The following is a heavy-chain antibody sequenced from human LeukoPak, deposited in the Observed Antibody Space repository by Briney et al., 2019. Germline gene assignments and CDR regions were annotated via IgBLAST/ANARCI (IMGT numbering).Heavy chain of an antibody. V-gene: IGHV3-23*01. CDR1: GFTFSSYA. Sequence: GGSLRLSCAASGFTFSSYAMSWVRQAPGKGLEWVSAISGSGGSTYYADSVKGRFTISRDNSKNTLYLQMNSLRAEDTAVYYCAKGGCRVDYYYDYVWGSYRPESPCFDYWGQGTLVTVSS. CDR2: ISGSGGST. CDR3: AKGGCRVDYYYDYVWGSYRPESPCFDY. D-gene: IGHD3-16*02. J-gene: IGHJ4*02.